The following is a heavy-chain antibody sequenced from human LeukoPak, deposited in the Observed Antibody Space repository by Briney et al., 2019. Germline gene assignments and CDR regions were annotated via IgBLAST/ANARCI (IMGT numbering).Heavy chain of an antibody. J-gene: IGHJ4*02. D-gene: IGHD2-21*01. CDR2: ITSGSSYI. Sequence: GGSLRLSCAASGFTFSSYNMNWVRQAPGKGLEWVSSITSGSSYIYYADSVKGRFTISRDNINNLLYLQMNSLRVEDSAVYYCARDPPGGESSAETFDYWGQGTLVTVSS. V-gene: IGHV3-21*01. CDR1: GFTFSSYN. CDR3: ARDPPGGESSAETFDY.